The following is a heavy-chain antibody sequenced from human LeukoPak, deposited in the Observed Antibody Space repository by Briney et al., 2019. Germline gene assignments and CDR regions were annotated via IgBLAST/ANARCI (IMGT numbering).Heavy chain of an antibody. D-gene: IGHD3-16*02. J-gene: IGHJ4*02. Sequence: SETLSLTCTVPGGSISSGSYYWSWIQQPAGKGLEWIGRIYTSGSTNYNPSLKSRVTISVDTSKNQFSLKLSSVTAADTAVYYCARFTFGGVIVPSWGQGTLVTVSS. CDR3: ARFTFGGVIVPS. V-gene: IGHV4-61*02. CDR1: GGSISSGSYY. CDR2: IYTSGST.